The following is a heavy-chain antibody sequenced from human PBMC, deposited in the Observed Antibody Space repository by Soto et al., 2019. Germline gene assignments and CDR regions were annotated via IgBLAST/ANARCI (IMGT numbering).Heavy chain of an antibody. J-gene: IGHJ6*02. Sequence: SETLSLTCAVSGGSISSSNWWSWVRQPPGKGLEWIGEIYHSGSTNYNPSLKSRVTISVDKSKNQFSLKLSSVTAADTAVYYCAGWIQLQQYYYYGMDVWGQGTTVTVSS. CDR1: GGSISSSNW. V-gene: IGHV4-4*02. CDR3: AGWIQLQQYYYYGMDV. D-gene: IGHD5-18*01. CDR2: IYHSGST.